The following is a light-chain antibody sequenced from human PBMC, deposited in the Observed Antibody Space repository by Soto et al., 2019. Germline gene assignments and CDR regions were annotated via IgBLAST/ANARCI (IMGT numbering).Light chain of an antibody. CDR1: RDISRY. V-gene: IGKV1-9*01. CDR2: SAS. J-gene: IGKJ5*01. CDR3: QQLYSYSS. Sequence: DIQLTQSPSFVSASVGERVTITCRASRDISRYLAWYQQKPGEPPKLLISSASTLQSGVPSRFSGSGSGQEFILTLTYLLPEDFATYYCQQLYSYSSFGQGTRLENK.